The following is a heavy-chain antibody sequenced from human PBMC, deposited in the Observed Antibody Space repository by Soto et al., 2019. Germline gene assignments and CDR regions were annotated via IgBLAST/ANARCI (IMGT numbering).Heavy chain of an antibody. V-gene: IGHV1-46*01. J-gene: IGHJ5*02. D-gene: IGHD4-17*01. CDR2: INPSGGST. CDR3: SRADPTVTLSVFDP. Sequence: ASVKVSCKASGYIFTSYYMHWVRQAPGQGLEWMGKINPSGGSTSYAQKFQGIVTMTGDTSTSTVYMELNSLSAEDTAVYYCSRADPTVTLSVFDPWGQGTLVTVSS. CDR1: GYIFTSYY.